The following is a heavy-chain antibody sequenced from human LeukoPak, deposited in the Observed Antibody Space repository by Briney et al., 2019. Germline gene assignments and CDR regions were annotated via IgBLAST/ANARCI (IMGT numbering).Heavy chain of an antibody. Sequence: PSETLSLTCTVSGGSIGSYYWSWMRQPPAKGLEWIGYIYYSGTKYNPSLKSRLTISVDTSKNQFSLRLSSVTAADTAVYYCARGYSSSWYWDYWGQGTLVTVSS. J-gene: IGHJ4*02. CDR2: IYYSGT. V-gene: IGHV4-59*01. CDR3: ARGYSSSWYWDY. CDR1: GGSIGSYY. D-gene: IGHD6-13*01.